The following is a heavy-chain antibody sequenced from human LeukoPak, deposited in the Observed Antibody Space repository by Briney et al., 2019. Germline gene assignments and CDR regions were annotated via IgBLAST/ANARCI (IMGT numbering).Heavy chain of an antibody. Sequence: SVKVSCKASGGTFSSYAISWVRQAPGQGLEWMGGIIPIFGTANYAQKFQGRVTITADESTSTAYIELSSLRSEDTAVYYCARGTAAVNFPFDYWGQGTLVTVSS. CDR1: GGTFSSYA. D-gene: IGHD6-13*01. V-gene: IGHV1-69*01. J-gene: IGHJ4*02. CDR2: IIPIFGTA. CDR3: ARGTAAVNFPFDY.